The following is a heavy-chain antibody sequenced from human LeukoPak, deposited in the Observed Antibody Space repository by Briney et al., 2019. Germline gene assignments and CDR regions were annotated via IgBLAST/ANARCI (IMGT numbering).Heavy chain of an antibody. CDR1: GGSISSSIHF. V-gene: IGHV4-39*07. CDR2: IHYDGST. CDR3: ARGYSYGLSFDY. J-gene: IGHJ4*02. Sequence: SETLSLTCTVSGGSISSSIHFWGWIRQPPGKGLEWIGSIHYDGSTYSDPSLKSRVTISVDTSKSQFSLRLNSVIAADTAVYYCARGYSYGLSFDYWGQGTLVTVSS. D-gene: IGHD5-18*01.